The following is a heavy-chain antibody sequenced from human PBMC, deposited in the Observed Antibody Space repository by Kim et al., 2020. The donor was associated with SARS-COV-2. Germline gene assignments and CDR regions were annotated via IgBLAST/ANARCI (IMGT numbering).Heavy chain of an antibody. CDR1: GYTFTSYA. J-gene: IGHJ4*02. CDR2: INTNTGNP. V-gene: IGHV7-4-1*02. Sequence: ASVKVSCKASGYTFTSYAMNWVRQAPGQGLEWMGWINTNTGNPTYAQGFTGRFVFSLDTSVSTAYLQISSLKAEDTAVYYCARDWYNWNDLPIPPRSDYWGQGTLVTVSS. CDR3: ARDWYNWNDLPIPPRSDY. D-gene: IGHD1-20*01.